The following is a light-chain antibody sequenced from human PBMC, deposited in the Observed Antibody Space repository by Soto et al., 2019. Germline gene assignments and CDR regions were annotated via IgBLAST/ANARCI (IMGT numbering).Light chain of an antibody. Sequence: QSALTQPRSVSGSPGQSLTISCTGTSSDVGGYNYVSWYQQHPGKAPKLMIYDVSKRPSGVPDRFSGSKSGNTASLTISGLQAADEADYYCCSYAGNYIVVFGGGTKLTVL. CDR2: DVS. CDR3: CSYAGNYIVV. V-gene: IGLV2-11*01. CDR1: SSDVGGYNY. J-gene: IGLJ2*01.